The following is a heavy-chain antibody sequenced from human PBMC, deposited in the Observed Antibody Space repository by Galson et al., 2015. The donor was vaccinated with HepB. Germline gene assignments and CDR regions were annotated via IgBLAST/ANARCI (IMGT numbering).Heavy chain of an antibody. J-gene: IGHJ5*02. V-gene: IGHV5-10-1*01. CDR3: ARHVLGQWLGHWFDP. D-gene: IGHD6-19*01. CDR2: IDPSDSYA. Sequence: QSGAEVKKPGESLRISCKSSGYNFTTYWITWVRQMPGKGLEWMGKIDPSDSYATYNPSFQGHVTISADPSVTTAYLQWSSLKASDTAIYYCARHVLGQWLGHWFDPWGQGALVTVSS. CDR1: GYNFTTYW.